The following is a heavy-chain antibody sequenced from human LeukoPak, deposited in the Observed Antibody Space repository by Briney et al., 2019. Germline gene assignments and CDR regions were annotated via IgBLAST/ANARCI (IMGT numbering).Heavy chain of an antibody. D-gene: IGHD3-10*02. Sequence: GGPLRLSCAASGFTFSSYGMHWVRQAPGKGLEWVSYISSSGSTIYYADSVKGRFTISRDNAKNSLYLQMNSLRAEDTAVYYCAELGITMIGGVWGKGTTVTISS. CDR3: AELGITMIGGV. CDR1: GFTFSSYG. CDR2: ISSSGSTI. V-gene: IGHV3-48*04. J-gene: IGHJ6*04.